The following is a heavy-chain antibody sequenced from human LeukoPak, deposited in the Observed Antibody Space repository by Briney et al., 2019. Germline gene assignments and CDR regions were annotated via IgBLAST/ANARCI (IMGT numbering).Heavy chain of an antibody. J-gene: IGHJ4*02. CDR1: GFAVGSNY. V-gene: IGHV3-53*01. CDR2: TYSGGGST. CDR3: ARSESSARGSDY. Sequence: GGSLRLSCAASGFAVGSNYMSWVRQTPARGLEWVSVTYSGGGSTFYADSVKGRFTISTDNSKNTLYLQMNSLRAEDTAVYYCARSESSARGSDYWGQGTLVTVSS. D-gene: IGHD6-25*01.